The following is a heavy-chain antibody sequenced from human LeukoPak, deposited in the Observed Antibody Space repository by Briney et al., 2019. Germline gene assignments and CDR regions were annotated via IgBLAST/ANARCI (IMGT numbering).Heavy chain of an antibody. CDR2: MSNRGSPR. D-gene: IGHD6-19*01. CDR1: GFSFGTYS. Sequence: PAGSLRLSCTASGFSFGTYSVHWVRQAPGKGLEWISYMSNRGSPRRYADSVKGRFTISRDNGQNSLLLQMDSLRAEDTAVYYCARENASGGFFDYWGQGTLVTVSS. V-gene: IGHV3-48*01. CDR3: ARENASGGFFDY. J-gene: IGHJ4*02.